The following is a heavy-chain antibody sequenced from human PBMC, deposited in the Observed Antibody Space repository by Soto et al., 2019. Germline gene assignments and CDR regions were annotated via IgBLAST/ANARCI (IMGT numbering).Heavy chain of an antibody. CDR2: INYSGST. CDR3: ARRNYFYALDV. V-gene: IGHV4-34*01. Sequence: KPSETLSLTCAVSGGSFIGYYWGWGRQPPGKGLEWVGEINYSGSTNYNPSLKRRVTISVDTSKNQVSLKVTSVTAADTAMYYCARRNYFYALDVWGQGTTVTVSS. J-gene: IGHJ6*02. CDR1: GGSFIGYY.